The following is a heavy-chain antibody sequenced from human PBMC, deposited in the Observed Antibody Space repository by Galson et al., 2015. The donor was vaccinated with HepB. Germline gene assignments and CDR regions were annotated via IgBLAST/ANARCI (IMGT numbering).Heavy chain of an antibody. CDR1: GGSISSGGYY. D-gene: IGHD2/OR15-2a*01. CDR3: ARGTTRGADAFDI. CDR2: IYYSGST. J-gene: IGHJ3*02. V-gene: IGHV4-31*03. Sequence: TLSLTCTVSGGSISSGGYYWSWIRQHPGKGLEWIGYIYYSGSTYYNPSLKSRVTISVDTSKNQFSLKLSSVTAADTAVYYCARGTTRGADAFDIWGQGTMVTVAS.